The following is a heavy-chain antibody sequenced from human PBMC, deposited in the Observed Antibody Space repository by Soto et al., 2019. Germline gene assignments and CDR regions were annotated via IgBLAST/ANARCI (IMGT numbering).Heavy chain of an antibody. CDR2: SRDKPQGYST. J-gene: IGHJ4*02. CDR1: GFTFSDYY. CDR3: VRATYFSDSSGYTRCLDY. D-gene: IGHD3-22*01. Sequence: GSLRLSCSASGFTFSDYYIDWVRQAPGKGLEWVGRSRDKPQGYSTAYAASVKGRFTTSRDESKNSAYLQMNSLKTEDTAVYYCVRATYFSDSSGYTRCLDYWGQGTLVTVSS. V-gene: IGHV3-72*01.